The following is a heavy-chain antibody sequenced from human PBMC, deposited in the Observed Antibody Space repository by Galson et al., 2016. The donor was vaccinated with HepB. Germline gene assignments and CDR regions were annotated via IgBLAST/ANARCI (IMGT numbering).Heavy chain of an antibody. CDR3: ARERSGGSSGRLDS. CDR1: SDSLSTFY. D-gene: IGHD3-10*01. Sequence: SETLSLTCAVSSDSLSTFYWSWIRQSPGKGLEWIGHIYYSGTTAYNPSLKSRVTISVDTSKNQFSLRLSSVTAADTAVYYCARERSGGSSGRLDSWGQGILVTVSS. V-gene: IGHV4-59*01. CDR2: IYYSGTT. J-gene: IGHJ4*02.